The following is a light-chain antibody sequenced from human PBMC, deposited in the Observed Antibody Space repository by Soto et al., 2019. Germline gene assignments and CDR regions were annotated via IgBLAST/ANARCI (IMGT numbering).Light chain of an antibody. CDR3: HQRQSWPRT. J-gene: IGKJ1*01. CDR1: QSVSSNH. CDR2: GAS. Sequence: EIVLTQSPGSLSLSPRERATLSCRASQSVSSNHLAWYQQKPGQAPRLLIYGASRRATGIPDRFSGSGSGTEFTLTISDVEPEDFAVYYCHQRQSWPRTFGQGTKVDIK. V-gene: IGKV3-20*01.